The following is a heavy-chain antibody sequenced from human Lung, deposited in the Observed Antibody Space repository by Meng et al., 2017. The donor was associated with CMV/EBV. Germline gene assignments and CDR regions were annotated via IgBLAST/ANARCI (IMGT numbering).Heavy chain of an antibody. V-gene: IGHV3-48*03. CDR1: GFTLSTYD. Sequence: GGSLRLXXVASGFTLSTYDMTWVRQAPGKGLEWVSSISSSGSPIYYADSVQGRFTISRDNAKNSLHLQMHSLRVEDTAVYYCVHLPGDFWGDSFDVWGQGTMVXVSS. CDR3: VHLPGDFWGDSFDV. D-gene: IGHD7-27*01. J-gene: IGHJ3*01. CDR2: ISSSGSPI.